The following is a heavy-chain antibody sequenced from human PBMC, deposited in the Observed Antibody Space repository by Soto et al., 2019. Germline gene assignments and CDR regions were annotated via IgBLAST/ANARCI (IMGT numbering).Heavy chain of an antibody. V-gene: IGHV4-4*02. CDR2: VYHTGDT. CDR3: AREIVTAGGNNYFDP. Sequence: PSETLSLTCGVSGGTVASSHWWSWVRQSPGGGLEWIGNVYHTGDTNLNPSLQSRVTISVDKSNNQFSLRLNSLTAADTAVYFRAREIVTAGGNNYFDPWGPGTLVTVSS. CDR1: GGTVASSHW. D-gene: IGHD2-21*02. J-gene: IGHJ5*02.